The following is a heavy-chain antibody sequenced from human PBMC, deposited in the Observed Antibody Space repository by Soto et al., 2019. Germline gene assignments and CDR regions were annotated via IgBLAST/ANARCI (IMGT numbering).Heavy chain of an antibody. CDR2: ISSSSSYI. Sequence: EVQLVESGGGLVKPGGSLRLSCAASGFTFSSYSMNWVRQAPGKGLEWVSSISSSSSYIYYADSVKGRFTISRDNAKNSLYLQMNSLRAEDTAVYYCAREGSGAHDAFDIWVQGTMVTVSS. CDR3: AREGSGAHDAFDI. D-gene: IGHD2-15*01. J-gene: IGHJ3*02. CDR1: GFTFSSYS. V-gene: IGHV3-21*01.